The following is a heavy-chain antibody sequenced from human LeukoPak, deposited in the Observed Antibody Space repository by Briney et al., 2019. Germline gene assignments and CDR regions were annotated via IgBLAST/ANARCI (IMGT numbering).Heavy chain of an antibody. CDR3: ARASFTNWGGRSSAFDI. CDR2: ISAYNGNT. D-gene: IGHD7-27*01. V-gene: IGHV1-18*01. J-gene: IGHJ3*02. Sequence: ASVKVSCKASGYTFTSYGISWVRQAPGQGLEWMGWISAYNGNTNYAQKLQGRVTMTTDTSTSTAYMELMSLRSEDTAVYYCARASFTNWGGRSSAFDIWGQGTMVTVSS. CDR1: GYTFTSYG.